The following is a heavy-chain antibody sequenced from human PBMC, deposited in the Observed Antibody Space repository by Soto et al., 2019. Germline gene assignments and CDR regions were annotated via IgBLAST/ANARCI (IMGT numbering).Heavy chain of an antibody. Sequence: SWWSLRLSCSASVFTFSSYGMHWVRQAPGKGLEWVAVISYDGSNKYYADSVKGRFTISRDNSKNTLYLQMNSLRAEDTAVYYCAKDVVTMIVVVIPLLGMDVWGQGTTVTVSS. D-gene: IGHD3-22*01. J-gene: IGHJ6*02. CDR2: ISYDGSNK. V-gene: IGHV3-30*18. CDR3: AKDVVTMIVVVIPLLGMDV. CDR1: VFTFSSYG.